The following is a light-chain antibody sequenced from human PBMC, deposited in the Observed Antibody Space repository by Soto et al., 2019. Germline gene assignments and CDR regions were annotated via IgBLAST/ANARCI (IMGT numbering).Light chain of an antibody. V-gene: IGKV3-20*01. CDR3: QRYGSSPPFT. Sequence: EIVLTQSPGTLSLSPGERATLSCRASQRISSRYLAWYQQKPGQAPRLLISGASTRATGIPDRFSGSGSGTTFPLTISRLEPEDSAVYFCQRYGSSPPFTFGQGTKVEI. CDR1: QRISSRY. CDR2: GAS. J-gene: IGKJ2*01.